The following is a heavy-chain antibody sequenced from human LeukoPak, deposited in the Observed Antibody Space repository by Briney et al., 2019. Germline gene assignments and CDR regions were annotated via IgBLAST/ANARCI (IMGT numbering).Heavy chain of an antibody. Sequence: SGGSLRLSCAASGFTFSSYAMSWVRQAPGKGLEWVSAISGSGGSTYYADSVKGRFTISRDNSKYTLYLQMNSLRAEDTAVYYCAKSGGDVLMVYAILYFDYWGQGTLVTVSS. CDR3: AKSGGDVLMVYAILYFDY. V-gene: IGHV3-23*01. CDR2: ISGSGGST. CDR1: GFTFSSYA. D-gene: IGHD2-8*01. J-gene: IGHJ4*02.